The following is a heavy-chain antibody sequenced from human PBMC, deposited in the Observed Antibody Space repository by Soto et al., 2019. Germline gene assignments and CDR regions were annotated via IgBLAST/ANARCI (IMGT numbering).Heavy chain of an antibody. CDR1: GFTFSSYG. D-gene: IGHD4-4*01. CDR2: ISYDGSNK. CDR3: ATRDVTTSYGMDV. Sequence: QVQLVESGGGVVQPGRSLRLSCAASGFTFSSYGMHWVRQAPGKGLEWVAVISYDGSNKYYADSVKGRFTISRDNSKNTLYLRMNSLRAEDTAVYYWATRDVTTSYGMDVWGQGTTVTVSS. J-gene: IGHJ6*02. V-gene: IGHV3-30*03.